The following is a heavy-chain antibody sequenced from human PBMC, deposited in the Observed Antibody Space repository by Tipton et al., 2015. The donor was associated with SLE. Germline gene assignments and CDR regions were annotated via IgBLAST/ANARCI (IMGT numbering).Heavy chain of an antibody. V-gene: IGHV4-61*02. J-gene: IGHJ4*02. CDR2: IYTSGST. CDR1: GGSISSGSYY. Sequence: TLSLTCTVSGGSISSGSYYWSWIRQPAGKGLEWIGRIYTSGSTYYNPSLKSRVTISVDTSKNQFSMKLSSVTAADTAVYYCARYFYDSSGVCLFDLWGKGTLVTVSP. D-gene: IGHD3-22*01. CDR3: ARYFYDSSGVCLFDL.